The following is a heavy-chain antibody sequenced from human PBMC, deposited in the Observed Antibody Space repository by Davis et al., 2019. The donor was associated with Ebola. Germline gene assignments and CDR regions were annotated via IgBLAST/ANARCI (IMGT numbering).Heavy chain of an antibody. V-gene: IGHV3-48*02. CDR3: ARPGRSTWPGY. J-gene: IGHJ4*02. CDR2: ISSSSSTI. D-gene: IGHD2-2*01. Sequence: GESLKISCAASGFTFSSYSMNWVRQAPGKGLEWVSYISSSSSTIYYADSVKGRFTISRDNAKNSLYLQMNSLRDGDTGVYYCARPGRSTWPGYWGRGTLVTVSS. CDR1: GFTFSSYS.